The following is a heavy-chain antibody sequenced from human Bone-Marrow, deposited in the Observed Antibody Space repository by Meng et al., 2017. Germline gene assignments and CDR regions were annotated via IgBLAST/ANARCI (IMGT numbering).Heavy chain of an antibody. J-gene: IGHJ4*02. D-gene: IGHD6-19*01. CDR1: GGSISSYY. Sequence: GSLRLSCTVSGGSISSYYWSWIRQPPGKGLEWIGYIYYSGSTNYNPSLKSRVTISVETSKNQFYLKLSSVTAADTAVYYCARAPVRTYSSGWLFDYWGQGTLVTVSS. CDR2: IYYSGST. CDR3: ARAPVRTYSSGWLFDY. V-gene: IGHV4-59*01.